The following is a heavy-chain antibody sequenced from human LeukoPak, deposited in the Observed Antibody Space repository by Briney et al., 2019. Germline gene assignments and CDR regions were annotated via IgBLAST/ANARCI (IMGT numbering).Heavy chain of an antibody. V-gene: IGHV3-21*01. D-gene: IGHD3-10*01. CDR2: ISSSSSYI. CDR3: ARDTRTTYYYGSGSYYYYYGMDV. CDR1: GFTFSSYS. Sequence: PGGSLRLSCAASGFTFSSYSMNWVRQAPGKGLEWVSSISSSSSYIYYADSVKGRFTISRDNAKNSLYLQMNSLRAEDTAMYYCARDTRTTYYYGSGSYYYYYGMDVWGKGTTVTVSS. J-gene: IGHJ6*04.